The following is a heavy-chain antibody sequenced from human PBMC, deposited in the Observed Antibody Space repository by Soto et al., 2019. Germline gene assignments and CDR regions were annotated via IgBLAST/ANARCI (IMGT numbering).Heavy chain of an antibody. Sequence: QVQLVESGGGVVQPGRSLRLSCAASGFTFRSHGMHWVRQAPGKGLEWVAVISYDGSNKYYADSVKGRFTISRDNSKNTLYLQMNSLRAEDTAVYYCAKDANTYYYDSFDYWGQGTLVTVSS. J-gene: IGHJ4*02. V-gene: IGHV3-30*18. D-gene: IGHD3-22*01. CDR2: ISYDGSNK. CDR3: AKDANTYYYDSFDY. CDR1: GFTFRSHG.